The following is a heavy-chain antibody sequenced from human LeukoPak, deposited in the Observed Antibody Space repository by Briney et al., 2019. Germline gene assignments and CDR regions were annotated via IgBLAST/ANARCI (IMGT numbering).Heavy chain of an antibody. Sequence: SETLSLTXTVSGGSLSNYYWNWIRQPAGKGLEWIGRISSSGSANYNPSLKSRVTLSVDTSKNQLSLILNSVTAADTAVFYCATEPTRTPYYYMDVWGTGTTVIVSS. J-gene: IGHJ6*03. V-gene: IGHV4-4*07. CDR1: GGSLSNYY. CDR2: ISSSGSA. D-gene: IGHD1-1*01. CDR3: ATEPTRTPYYYMDV.